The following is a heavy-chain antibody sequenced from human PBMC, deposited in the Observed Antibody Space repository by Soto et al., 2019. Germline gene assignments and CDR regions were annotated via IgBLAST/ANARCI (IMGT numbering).Heavy chain of an antibody. V-gene: IGHV3-23*01. CDR2: IRASGVKT. Sequence: EVQLLESGGGLVQPGGSLRLACAGSGFTFGKYAMRWVRQAPGKGPEWVSGIRASGVKTYYADFVKGRSAISRDNSKSTVFLQMKSLRAEETAIDYCAKDPHGDYVWGFDIRGQGTMVTVSS. D-gene: IGHD4-17*01. CDR1: GFTFGKYA. J-gene: IGHJ3*02. CDR3: AKDPHGDYVWGFDI.